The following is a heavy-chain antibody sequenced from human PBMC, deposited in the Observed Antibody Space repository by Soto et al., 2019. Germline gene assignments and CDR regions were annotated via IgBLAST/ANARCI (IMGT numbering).Heavy chain of an antibody. CDR3: ARVRQGCSANNCYFDP. CDR1: GGSVRSPDW. J-gene: IGHJ5*01. D-gene: IGHD1-1*01. V-gene: IGHV4-4*02. Sequence: SETLSLTCTLSGGSVRSPDWWNWVRQSPDKGLEWIAEVHISGHSNYNPSLRSRVSVSIDSSKNQFYLNLNSVTAADTAIYYCARVRQGCSANNCYFDPWGQGTQVTV. CDR2: VHISGHS.